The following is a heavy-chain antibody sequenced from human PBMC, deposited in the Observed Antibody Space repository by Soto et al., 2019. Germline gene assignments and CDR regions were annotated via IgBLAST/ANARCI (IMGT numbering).Heavy chain of an antibody. CDR1: EGSFTVHD. V-gene: IGHV4-34*01. CDR2: INHSGFA. J-gene: IGHJ4*02. Sequence: XATLSLAGGVCEGSFTVHDWAWIRQAPGKGLGWIGEINHSGFANYNPSLKSRGAISLDTSKTQFSLSLTSVTVADRAIYYCARGHGRFAHWGQGTLVTVSS. CDR3: ARGHGRFAH.